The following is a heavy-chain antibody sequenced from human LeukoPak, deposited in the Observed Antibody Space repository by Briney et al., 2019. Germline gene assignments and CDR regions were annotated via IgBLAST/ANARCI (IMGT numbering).Heavy chain of an antibody. Sequence: GGSLRLSCSASGFTFSSYSMNWVRQAPGKGLEWVSSISISSSNIYYADSVKGRFTISRDNAKNSLYLQMNSLRAEDTAVYYCASTPGMAVSVDYWGQGTLVTVSS. J-gene: IGHJ4*02. CDR3: ASTPGMAVSVDY. D-gene: IGHD6-19*01. CDR2: ISISSSNI. V-gene: IGHV3-21*01. CDR1: GFTFSSYS.